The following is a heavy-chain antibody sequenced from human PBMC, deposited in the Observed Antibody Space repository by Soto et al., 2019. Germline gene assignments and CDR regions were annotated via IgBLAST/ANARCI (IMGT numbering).Heavy chain of an antibody. CDR2: ISMSGTTI. CDR3: ARDAIGDATNWFDP. J-gene: IGHJ5*02. V-gene: IGHV3-48*02. Sequence: EVRLVESGGGLAQPGGSLRLSCAASGFTFSSYAMNWVRQSPGKGLEWVSYISMSGTTIFNADSVKGRFTISRDNAEKSLFLQMNSLRDDDTAMYYCARDAIGDATNWFDPWGQGTLVTVSS. CDR1: GFTFSSYA.